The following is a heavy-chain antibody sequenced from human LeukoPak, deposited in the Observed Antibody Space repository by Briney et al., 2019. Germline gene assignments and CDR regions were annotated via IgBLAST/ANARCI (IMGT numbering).Heavy chain of an antibody. CDR3: ARAHSSGYFGY. D-gene: IGHD3-22*01. J-gene: IGHJ4*02. CDR2: IYTSGST. CDR1: GDSISSGSYY. Sequence: SETLSLTCTVSGDSISSGSYYWSWIRQPAGKGLEWIGRIYTSGSTNYSPSLKSRVTISVDTSKNQFSLKLSSVTAADTAVYYCARAHSSGYFGYWGQGTLVTVSS. V-gene: IGHV4-61*02.